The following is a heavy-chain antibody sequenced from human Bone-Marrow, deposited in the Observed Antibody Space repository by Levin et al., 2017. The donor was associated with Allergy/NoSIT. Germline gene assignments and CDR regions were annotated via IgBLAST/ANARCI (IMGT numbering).Heavy chain of an antibody. V-gene: IGHV3-53*01. Sequence: LSLTCAASGFTVSSNYMSWVRQAPGKGLEWVSVIYSGGSTYYADSVKGRFTISRDNSKNTLYLQMNSLRAEDTAVYYCARDRGYFDWLTAKYYYYGMDVWGQGTTVTVSS. CDR1: GFTVSSNY. D-gene: IGHD3-9*01. CDR2: IYSGGST. J-gene: IGHJ6*02. CDR3: ARDRGYFDWLTAKYYYYGMDV.